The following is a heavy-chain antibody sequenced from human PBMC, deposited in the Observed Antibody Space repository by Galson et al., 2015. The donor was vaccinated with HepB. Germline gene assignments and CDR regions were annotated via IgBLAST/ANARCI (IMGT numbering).Heavy chain of an antibody. J-gene: IGHJ3*02. Sequence: SVKVSCKASGGTFSSYAISWVRQAPGQGLEWMGGIIPIFGIANYAQKFQGRVTITADKSTSTAYMELSSLRSEDTAVYYCARGDLAYCGGDCYNYDAFDIWGQGTMVTVSS. CDR1: GGTFSSYA. CDR2: IIPIFGIA. D-gene: IGHD2-21*02. CDR3: ARGDLAYCGGDCYNYDAFDI. V-gene: IGHV1-69*10.